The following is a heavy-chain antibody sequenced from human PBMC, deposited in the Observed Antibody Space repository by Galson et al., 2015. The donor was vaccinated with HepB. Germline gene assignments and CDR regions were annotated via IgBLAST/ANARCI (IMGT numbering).Heavy chain of an antibody. D-gene: IGHD3-10*01. J-gene: IGHJ6*02. CDR2: IFPILNIA. Sequence: SVKVSCKASGGTFSNYAISWVRQAPGQGLEWMGGIFPILNIAKYAQKFQGRVTITADKSTSTAYMELSSLRSEDTAVYFCARDPFGGYAMDVWGQGTTVTVSS. V-gene: IGHV1-69*10. CDR1: GGTFSNYA. CDR3: ARDPFGGYAMDV.